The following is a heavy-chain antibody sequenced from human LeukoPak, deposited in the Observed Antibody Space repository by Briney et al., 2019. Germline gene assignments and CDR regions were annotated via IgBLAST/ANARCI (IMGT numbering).Heavy chain of an antibody. Sequence: SETLSLTCTVSGGSISGYYWSWIRQPAGKGLEWIGRIYTTGSTNYNPSLKGRVTMSVDTSKNQFSLRLTSLTAADTAVDYCTRAGYGDYGAVDSWGQGTLVTVSS. CDR2: IYTTGST. CDR3: TRAGYGDYGAVDS. CDR1: GGSISGYY. D-gene: IGHD4-17*01. J-gene: IGHJ4*02. V-gene: IGHV4-4*07.